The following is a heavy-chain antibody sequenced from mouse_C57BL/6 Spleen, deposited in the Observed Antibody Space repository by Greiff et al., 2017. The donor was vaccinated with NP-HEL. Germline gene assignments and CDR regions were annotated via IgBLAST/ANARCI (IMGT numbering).Heavy chain of an antibody. CDR3: EQSHYYGSNYFDY. CDR2: IYPGDGDT. Sequence: QVQLKESGPELVKPGASVKISCKASGYAFSSSWMNWVKQRPGKGLEWIGRIYPGDGDTNYNGKFKGKATLTADKSSSTAYMQLSSLTSEDSAVYFCEQSHYYGSNYFDYWGQGTTLTVSS. D-gene: IGHD1-1*01. CDR1: GYAFSSSW. J-gene: IGHJ2*01. V-gene: IGHV1-82*01.